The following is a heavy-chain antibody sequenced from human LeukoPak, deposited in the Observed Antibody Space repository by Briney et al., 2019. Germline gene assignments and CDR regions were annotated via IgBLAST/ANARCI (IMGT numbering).Heavy chain of an antibody. V-gene: IGHV3-48*03. J-gene: IGHJ6*04. CDR3: ARRYDILTGYGYYYYYGMDV. CDR1: GFTFSIYE. D-gene: IGHD3-9*01. Sequence: GGSLRLSCAASGFTFSIYEMNWGRQAPGKGLEWGSYISSSGSTICYADSVKGRFTLSRDNAKNSLYLQMNSLRAEDTAVYYCARRYDILTGYGYYYYYGMDVWGKGTTVTVPS. CDR2: ISSSGSTI.